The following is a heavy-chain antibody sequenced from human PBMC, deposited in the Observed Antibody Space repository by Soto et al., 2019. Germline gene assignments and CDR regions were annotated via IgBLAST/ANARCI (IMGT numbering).Heavy chain of an antibody. V-gene: IGHV1-18*01. J-gene: IGHJ3*02. CDR1: GYTFTSYG. CDR2: ISAYNGNT. CDR3: ARGSRRIRYSSGWHQDAFAI. D-gene: IGHD6-19*01. Sequence: ASVKVSCKASGYTFTSYGISWVRQAPGQGLEWMGWISAYNGNTNYAQKLQGRVTMTTDTSTSTAYMELRSLRSDDTAVYYCARGSRRIRYSSGWHQDAFAIWGQGTMVTVSS.